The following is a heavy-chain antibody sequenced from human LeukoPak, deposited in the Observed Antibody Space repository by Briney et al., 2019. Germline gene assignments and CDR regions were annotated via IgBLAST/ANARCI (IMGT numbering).Heavy chain of an antibody. CDR3: TRHCTVAYTLYCFHY. D-gene: IGHD2-8*01. Sequence: SETLSLTCTVSGGSINRYYWSWIGQPPGKGLEWIGHMYYSGGTNYNPSLKSRVTISVDTSKNQFSLKLSSVTTADTTVTYSTRHCTVAYTLYCFHYWGQGTLVTVSS. V-gene: IGHV4-59*01. CDR2: MYYSGGT. CDR1: GGSINRYY. J-gene: IGHJ4*02.